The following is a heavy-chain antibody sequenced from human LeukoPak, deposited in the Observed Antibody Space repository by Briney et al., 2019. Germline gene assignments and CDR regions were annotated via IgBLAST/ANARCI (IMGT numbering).Heavy chain of an antibody. CDR1: GFTFRSYW. J-gene: IGHJ4*02. D-gene: IGHD3-16*01. V-gene: IGHV3-74*01. CDR2: LKSDGSSR. Sequence: RGSLRLSCEASGFTFRSYWMHWVRQTPGRGLVWVSSLKSDGSSRTYADSVKGRFTISRDNTKNTLYLQMSSLIAADTAVYYCARGGSYGDFWGQGTRDTVSS. CDR3: ARGGSYGDF.